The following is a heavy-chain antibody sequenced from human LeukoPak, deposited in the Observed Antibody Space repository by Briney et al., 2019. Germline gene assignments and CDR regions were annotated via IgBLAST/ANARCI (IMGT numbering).Heavy chain of an antibody. CDR3: ARGHYDFWSGYYVDYYYYYGMDV. D-gene: IGHD3-3*01. CDR2: ISSSSSYI. CDR1: GFTFSSYS. Sequence: PGGSLRLSCAASGFTFSSYSMNWVRQAPGKGLEWVSSISSSSSYIYYADSVKGRFTISRDNAKNSLYLQMNSLRAEDTAVYYCARGHYDFWSGYYVDYYYYYGMDVWGQGTTVTVSS. V-gene: IGHV3-21*01. J-gene: IGHJ6*02.